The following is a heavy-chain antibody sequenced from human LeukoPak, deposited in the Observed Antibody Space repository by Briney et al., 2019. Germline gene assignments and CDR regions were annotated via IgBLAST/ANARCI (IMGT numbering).Heavy chain of an antibody. D-gene: IGHD2-8*01. J-gene: IGHJ3*02. V-gene: IGHV4-39*01. CDR3: ARPPVYYDAFDI. CDR1: GGSISSSSYY. Sequence: NPSETLSLTCTVSGGSISSSSYYWGWIRQPPGKGLEWIGSIYYSGSTYYNPSLKSRVTISVDTSKNQFSLKLSSVTAADTAVYYCARPPVYYDAFDIWGQGTMVTVSS. CDR2: IYYSGST.